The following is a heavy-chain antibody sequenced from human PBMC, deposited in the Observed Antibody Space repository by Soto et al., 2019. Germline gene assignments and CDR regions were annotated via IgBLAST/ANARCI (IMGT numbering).Heavy chain of an antibody. Sequence: PSETLSLTCIVSADSITSGNFYWSWIRQPPGKGLEWFGFIHYSGSTYYNPSLKSRVTISVDTSKNQLSLKLSSVTAADTAVYYCARSRITMVRGVIIMDWFDPWGQGTLVTVSS. CDR2: IHYSGST. D-gene: IGHD3-10*01. J-gene: IGHJ5*02. V-gene: IGHV4-39*01. CDR1: ADSITSGNFY. CDR3: ARSRITMVRGVIIMDWFDP.